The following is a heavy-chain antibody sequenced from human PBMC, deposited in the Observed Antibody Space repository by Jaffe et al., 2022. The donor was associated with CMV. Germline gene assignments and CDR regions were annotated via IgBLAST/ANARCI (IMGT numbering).Heavy chain of an antibody. CDR3: ARQGTDCSNGYCYYDN. Sequence: EVQLVQSGAEVKKAGESLKISCKTSGYRFTIYWIVWVRQLPGKGLEWMGTIYPGDSDIRYSPSFQGQITISADKSTNTAFLQWSSLKASDSAMYYCARQGTDCSNGYCYYDNWGQGTLATVSS. V-gene: IGHV5-51*01. J-gene: IGHJ4*02. CDR1: GYRFTIYW. D-gene: IGHD2-8*01. CDR2: IYPGDSDI.